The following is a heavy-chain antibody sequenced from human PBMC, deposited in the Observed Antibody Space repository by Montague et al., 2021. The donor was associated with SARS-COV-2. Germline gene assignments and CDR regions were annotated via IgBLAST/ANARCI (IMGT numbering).Heavy chain of an antibody. V-gene: IGHV4-34*01. D-gene: IGHD4-17*01. CDR2: INHSGST. Sequence: SETPSPTCAVYGGSFSGYYLNWIRQPPGKGLEWIGEINHSGSTNYNPSLKSRVTIAVDTSKNQFSLKLTSVTAADTAVFYCARSTVTNSPFGFSNKLRSRYNGMDVWGQGTTVAVSS. CDR1: GGSFSGYY. J-gene: IGHJ6*02. CDR3: ARSTVTNSPFGFSNKLRSRYNGMDV.